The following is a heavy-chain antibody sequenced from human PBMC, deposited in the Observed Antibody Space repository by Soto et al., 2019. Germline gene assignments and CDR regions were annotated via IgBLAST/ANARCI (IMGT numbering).Heavy chain of an antibody. Sequence: QVQLVQSGAEVKKPGSSVKVSCKASGGTFSSYAISWVRQAPGQGLEWMGGIIPIFGTANYAQKFQGRVTITANKSTTKATMKRGGLKFEETAVNNGANPTSGVNSDLASWGRGPLVTAS. D-gene: IGHD1-20*01. J-gene: IGHJ5*02. CDR1: GGTFSSYA. CDR3: ANPTSGVNSDLAS. V-gene: IGHV1-69*14. CDR2: IIPIFGTA.